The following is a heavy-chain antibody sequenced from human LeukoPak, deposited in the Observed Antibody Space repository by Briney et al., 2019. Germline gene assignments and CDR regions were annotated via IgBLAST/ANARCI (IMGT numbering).Heavy chain of an antibody. CDR2: ISSSSSSI. V-gene: IGHV3-21*04. CDR3: VRDEWFGEYAY. J-gene: IGHJ4*02. Sequence: GGSLRLSCAASGFTFSSYSMNWVRQAPGKGLDWVSSISSSSSSIYYADSVKGRFTISRDNAKNSLSLQMSSLRDEDTAVYYCVRDEWFGEYAYWGQGTLVTVSS. D-gene: IGHD3-10*01. CDR1: GFTFSSYS.